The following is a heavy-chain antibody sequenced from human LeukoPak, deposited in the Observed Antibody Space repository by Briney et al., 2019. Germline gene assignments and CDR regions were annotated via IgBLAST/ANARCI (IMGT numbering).Heavy chain of an antibody. V-gene: IGHV4-39*01. J-gene: IGHJ4*02. CDR3: ARAYDFWSGYHFTYDY. CDR1: GGSISSSSYY. Sequence: TSSETLSLTCTVSGGSISSSSYYWGWIRQPPGKGLEWIGSIYYSGSTYYNPSLKSRVTISVDTSKNQLSLKLSSVTAADTAVYYCARAYDFWSGYHFTYDYWGQETLVTVSS. CDR2: IYYSGST. D-gene: IGHD3-3*01.